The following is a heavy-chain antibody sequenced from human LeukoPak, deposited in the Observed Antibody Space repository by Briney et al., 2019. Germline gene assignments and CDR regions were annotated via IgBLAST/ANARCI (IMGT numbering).Heavy chain of an antibody. V-gene: IGHV3-66*01. CDR3: ARDFCSAGSCYPDN. D-gene: IGHD2-15*01. J-gene: IGHJ4*02. CDR1: GFTVSSNY. Sequence: GGPLRLSCAASGFTVSSNYMSWVRQAPGKGLEWVSVIYSGGSTYYADSVKGRFTISRDNSKNTLYLQMNGLRVEDTAVYYCARDFCSAGSCYPDNWGQGTLVTVSS. CDR2: IYSGGST.